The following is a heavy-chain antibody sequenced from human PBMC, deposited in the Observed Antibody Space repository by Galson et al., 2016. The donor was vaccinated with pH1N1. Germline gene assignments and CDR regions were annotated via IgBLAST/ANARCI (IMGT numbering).Heavy chain of an antibody. CDR1: TYSFSGYY. CDR3: ATSSPHITGTTGFFGLDV. J-gene: IGHJ6*02. D-gene: IGHD1-7*01. V-gene: IGHV1-2*04. Sequence: SVKVSCKASTYSFSGYYIHWVRQAPGQGLEWMGWISSDSGGTVYAQKFQDWVTMTWDTSISTTYMEVTRLTSDDTAVYFCATSSPHITGTTGFFGLDVWGQGTTVTVSS. CDR2: ISSDSGGT.